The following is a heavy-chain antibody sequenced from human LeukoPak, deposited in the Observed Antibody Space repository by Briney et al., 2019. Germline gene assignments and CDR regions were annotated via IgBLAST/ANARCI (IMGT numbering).Heavy chain of an antibody. CDR1: GYTLTQLS. J-gene: IGHJ5*02. CDR2: FDPEDGET. Sequence: ASVSVSSTVSGYTLTQLSMHWVRQAPGKGREWMGGFDPEDGETIYAQKFQGRVTMTEDTSTDTAYMELSSLRSEDTAVYYCATVPRSPIWFGEPAFDPWGQGTLVTVSS. V-gene: IGHV1-24*01. CDR3: ATVPRSPIWFGEPAFDP. D-gene: IGHD3-10*01.